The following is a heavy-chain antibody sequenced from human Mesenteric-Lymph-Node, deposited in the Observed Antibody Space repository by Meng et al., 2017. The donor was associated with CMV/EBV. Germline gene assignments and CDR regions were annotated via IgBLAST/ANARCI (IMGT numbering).Heavy chain of an antibody. V-gene: IGHV4-34*01. CDR1: GGSFSGYY. CDR3: ARVGIGGRGEFDP. D-gene: IGHD6-6*01. Sequence: GSLRLSCAVYGGSFSGYYWSWIRQPPGKGLEWIGEINHSGSTNYNPSLKSRVTISVDTSKNQFSLKLSSVTAADTAVYYCARVGIGGRGEFDPWGQGTLVTVSS. J-gene: IGHJ5*02. CDR2: INHSGST.